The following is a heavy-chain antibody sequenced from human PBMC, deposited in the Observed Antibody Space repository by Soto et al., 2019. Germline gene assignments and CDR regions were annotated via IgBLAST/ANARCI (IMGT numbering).Heavy chain of an antibody. CDR2: IYPGDSDT. CDR1: GYSFTSYW. D-gene: IGHD3-10*01. CDR3: AGGGVRGVITRTRDYYGMDV. J-gene: IGHJ6*02. V-gene: IGHV5-51*01. Sequence: PRESLKISCKGSGYSFTSYWIGWVRQMPGKGLEWMGIIYPGDSDTRYSPSFQGQVTISADKSISTAYLQWSSLKASDTAMYYCAGGGVRGVITRTRDYYGMDVWGQGTTVTSP.